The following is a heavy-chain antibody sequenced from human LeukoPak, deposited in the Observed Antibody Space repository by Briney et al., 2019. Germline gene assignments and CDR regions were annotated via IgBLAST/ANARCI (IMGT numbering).Heavy chain of an antibody. Sequence: SETLSLTCAVSGGSISSGGYSWSWIRQPPGKGLEWIGYIYQSGKTNYNPSLKSRVTISVDKSKNQFSLNLSSVTAADTAVYYCARGGSYVYFDYWGQGTLVTVSS. V-gene: IGHV4-30-2*01. D-gene: IGHD5-18*01. J-gene: IGHJ4*02. CDR3: ARGGSYVYFDY. CDR2: IYQSGKT. CDR1: GGSISSGGYS.